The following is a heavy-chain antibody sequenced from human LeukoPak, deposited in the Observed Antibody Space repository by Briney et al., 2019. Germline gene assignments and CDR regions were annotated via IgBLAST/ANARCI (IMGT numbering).Heavy chain of an antibody. CDR1: GFTFDDYA. V-gene: IGHV3-9*03. Sequence: GGSLRLSCAASGFTFDDYAMHWVRQAPGKGLEWVSGISWNGGSIGYADSVKGRFTISRDNAKNSLYLQMNSLRAEGMALYYCAKGGGGGLDYWGQGTLVTVSS. D-gene: IGHD3-16*01. CDR2: ISWNGGSI. CDR3: AKGGGGGLDY. J-gene: IGHJ4*02.